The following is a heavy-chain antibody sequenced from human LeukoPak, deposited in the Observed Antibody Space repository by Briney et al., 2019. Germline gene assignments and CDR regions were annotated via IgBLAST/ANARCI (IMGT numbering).Heavy chain of an antibody. V-gene: IGHV1-18*01. CDR3: ATDGQQLSTTYYYYYGMDV. CDR1: GYTFTSYG. Sequence: ASVKVSCNASGYTFTSYGISWVRQAPGQGLEWMGWISAYNGNTNYAQKFQGRVTMTEDTSTDTAYMELSSLRSEDTAVYYCATDGQQLSTTYYYYYGMDVWGQGTTVTVSS. CDR2: ISAYNGNT. D-gene: IGHD6-13*01. J-gene: IGHJ6*02.